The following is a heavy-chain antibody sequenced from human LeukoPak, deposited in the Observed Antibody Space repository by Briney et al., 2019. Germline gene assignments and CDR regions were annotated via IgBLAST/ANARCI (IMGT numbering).Heavy chain of an antibody. CDR1: GYTFTSYY. D-gene: IGHD2-2*01. CDR3: ARASKRYCSSTSCYNFDY. J-gene: IGHJ4*02. Sequence: GASVKVFCKASGYTFTSYYMHWVRQAPGQGLEWMGIINPSGGSTSYAQKLQGRVTMTRDTSTSTVYMELSSLRSEDTAVYYCARASKRYCSSTSCYNFDYWGQGTLVTVSS. V-gene: IGHV1-46*01. CDR2: INPSGGST.